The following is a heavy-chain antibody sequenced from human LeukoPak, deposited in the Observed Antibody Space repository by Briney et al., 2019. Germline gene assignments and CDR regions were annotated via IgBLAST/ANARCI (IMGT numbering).Heavy chain of an antibody. CDR3: ARGVICRGSSTSCYYMDV. Sequence: GASVKVSCKASGYTFTSYDINWVRQATGQGLEWMGWMNPNSGNTGYAQKFQGRVTITRNTSISTAYMELSSLRSEDTAVYYCARGVICRGSSTSCYYMDVWGKGTTVTVSS. D-gene: IGHD2-2*01. CDR1: GYTFTSYD. V-gene: IGHV1-8*03. J-gene: IGHJ6*03. CDR2: MNPNSGNT.